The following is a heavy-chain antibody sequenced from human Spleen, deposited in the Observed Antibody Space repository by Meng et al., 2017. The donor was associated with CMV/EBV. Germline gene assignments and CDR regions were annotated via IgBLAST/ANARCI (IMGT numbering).Heavy chain of an antibody. CDR3: ARESNTPRRYYYGMDV. D-gene: IGHD6-6*01. CDR2: IYTCGST. V-gene: IGHV3-66*03. CDR1: GFTVSSHY. J-gene: IGHJ6*02. Sequence: GESLKISCAASGFTVSSHYMRWVRQAPGKGLEWVSTIYTCGSTYYADSVKGRFTISRDNAKNSLYLQMNSLRAEDTAVYYCARESNTPRRYYYGMDVWGQGTTVTVSS.